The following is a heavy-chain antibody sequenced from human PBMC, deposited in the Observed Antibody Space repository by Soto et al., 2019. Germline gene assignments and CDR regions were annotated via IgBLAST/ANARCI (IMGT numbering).Heavy chain of an antibody. Sequence: QVQLVQSGAEVKKPGSSVKVSCKASGGTFSSNAISWVRQAPGQGLEWMGGILPIYASPNYAQNFQGRVTVTADKPTSTAYLELSRLKFADSAIYYCAVTVTGSRSPLAHWGRGTLVIVSS. CDR1: GGTFSSNA. J-gene: IGHJ4*02. CDR2: ILPIYASP. V-gene: IGHV1-69*06. CDR3: AVTVTGSRSPLAH. D-gene: IGHD3-9*01.